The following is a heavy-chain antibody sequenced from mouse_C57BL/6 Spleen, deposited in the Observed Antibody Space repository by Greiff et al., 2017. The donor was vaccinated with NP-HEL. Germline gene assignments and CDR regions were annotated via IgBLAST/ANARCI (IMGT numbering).Heavy chain of an antibody. CDR2: INPDSSTI. Sequence: EVKLEESGGGLVQPGGSLKLSCAASGIDFSRYWMSWVRRAPGKGLEWIGEINPDSSTINYAPSLKDKFIISRDNAKNTLYLQMSKVRSEDTALYYCARYYYGSSYYWYFDVWGTGTTVTVSS. CDR1: GIDFSRYW. D-gene: IGHD1-1*01. CDR3: ARYYYGSSYYWYFDV. V-gene: IGHV4-1*01. J-gene: IGHJ1*03.